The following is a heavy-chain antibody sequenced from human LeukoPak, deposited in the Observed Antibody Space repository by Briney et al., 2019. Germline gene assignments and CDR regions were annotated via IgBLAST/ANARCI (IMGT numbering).Heavy chain of an antibody. Sequence: SETLSLTCTVSGGSINKYYWTWIQQPAEKGLEWIGRVYSSGNTNYNPSLKSRVTMSVDTSENQFSLMLSAVTAADTGVYYCARQTWGSDFDYWGQGTLVTVSS. D-gene: IGHD7-27*01. CDR2: VYSSGNT. V-gene: IGHV4-4*07. J-gene: IGHJ4*02. CDR1: GGSINKYY. CDR3: ARQTWGSDFDY.